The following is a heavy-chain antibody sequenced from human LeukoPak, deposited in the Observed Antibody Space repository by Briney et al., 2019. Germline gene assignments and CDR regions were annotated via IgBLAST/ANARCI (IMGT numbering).Heavy chain of an antibody. CDR1: GFTFDDYA. V-gene: IGHV3-9*01. CDR3: AKLGDY. CDR2: ISWNSGSI. Sequence: GGSLRLSCAASGFTFDDYAMHWVRQAPGKGLEWVSGISWNSGSIGYADSVKGRFTISRDNAKNSLYLQMNSLRAEDTALYYGAKLGDYWGQGTLVTVSS. J-gene: IGHJ4*02.